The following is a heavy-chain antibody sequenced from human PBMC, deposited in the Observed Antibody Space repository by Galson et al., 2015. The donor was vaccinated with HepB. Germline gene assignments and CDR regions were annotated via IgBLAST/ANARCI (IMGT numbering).Heavy chain of an antibody. CDR1: RDSVSSNSAV. V-gene: IGHV6-1*01. CDR2: TYYRSRWYN. J-gene: IGHJ6*02. Sequence: CAISRDSVSSNSAVWNWIRQSPSRGLEWLGRTYYRSRWYNDYAVSVKSRISINADTSKNQVSLQLNSVTPDDTAVYYCAYGVDVWGQGTRVTVS. CDR3: AYGVDV.